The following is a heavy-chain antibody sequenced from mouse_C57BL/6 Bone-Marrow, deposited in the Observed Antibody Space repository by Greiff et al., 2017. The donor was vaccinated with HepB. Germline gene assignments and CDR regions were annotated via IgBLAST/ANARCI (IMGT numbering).Heavy chain of an antibody. Sequence: VKLMESGPGLVAPSQSLSITCTVSGFSLTSYGVHWVRQPPGKGLEWLVVIWSDGSTTYNSALKSRLSISKDNSKSQVFLKMNSLQTDDTAMYYCARQDYGSSYALDYWGQGTTLTVSS. CDR1: GFSLTSYG. CDR3: ARQDYGSSYALDY. V-gene: IGHV2-6-1*01. CDR2: IWSDGST. J-gene: IGHJ2*01. D-gene: IGHD1-1*01.